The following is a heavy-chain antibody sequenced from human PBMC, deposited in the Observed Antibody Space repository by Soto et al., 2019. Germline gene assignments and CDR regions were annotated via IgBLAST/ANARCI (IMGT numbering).Heavy chain of an antibody. CDR2: ISYDGSNK. J-gene: IGHJ6*02. D-gene: IGHD5-12*01. CDR3: ARGSRLRLRGGMDV. Sequence: QVQLVESGGGVVQPGRSLRLSCAASGFTFSSYAMHWVRQAPSKGLEWVAVISYDGSNKYYADSVKGRFTISRDNSKNTLYLQMNSLRAEDTAVYYCARGSRLRLRGGMDVWGQGTTVTVSS. V-gene: IGHV3-30-3*01. CDR1: GFTFSSYA.